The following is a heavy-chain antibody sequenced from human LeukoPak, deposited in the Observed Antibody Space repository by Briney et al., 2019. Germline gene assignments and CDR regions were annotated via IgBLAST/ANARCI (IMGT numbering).Heavy chain of an antibody. CDR2: MNPNSGNT. J-gene: IGHJ3*02. V-gene: IGHV1-8*02. D-gene: IGHD6-13*01. Sequence: GASVKVSCKASGYTFTSYGISWVRQAPGQGLEWMGWMNPNSGNTGYAQKFQGRVTMTRNTSISTAYMELSSLRSEDTAVYYCARAAALDAFDIWGQGTMVTVSS. CDR1: GYTFTSYG. CDR3: ARAAALDAFDI.